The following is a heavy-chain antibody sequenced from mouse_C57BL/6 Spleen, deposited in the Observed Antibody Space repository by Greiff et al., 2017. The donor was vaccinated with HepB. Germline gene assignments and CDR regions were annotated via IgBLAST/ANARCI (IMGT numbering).Heavy chain of an antibody. CDR3: ARPGTTVVADYWYFDV. Sequence: EVKLVESGGDLVKPGGSLKLSCAASGFTFSSYGMSWVRQTPDKRLEWVATISSGGSYTYYPDSVKGRFTISRDNAKNTLYLQMSRLKSEHTAMYYCARPGTTVVADYWYFDVWGTGTTVTVSS. CDR1: GFTFSSYG. D-gene: IGHD1-1*01. CDR2: ISSGGSYT. V-gene: IGHV5-6*01. J-gene: IGHJ1*03.